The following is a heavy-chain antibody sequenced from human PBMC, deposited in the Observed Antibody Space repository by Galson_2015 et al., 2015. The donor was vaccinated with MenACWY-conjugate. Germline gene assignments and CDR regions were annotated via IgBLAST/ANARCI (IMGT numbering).Heavy chain of an antibody. CDR1: GFTLSNYW. Sequence: SLRLSCAASGFTLSNYWMHWVRQPPGKGLEWVAYIKADGSFSNYADSVKGRFTISTDNAKNKLYLQMDGLGGEDTAVYFCARENNWSFDSWGQGTLVTVSS. V-gene: IGHV3-74*01. D-gene: IGHD1-1*01. J-gene: IGHJ4*02. CDR3: ARENNWSFDS. CDR2: IKADGSFS.